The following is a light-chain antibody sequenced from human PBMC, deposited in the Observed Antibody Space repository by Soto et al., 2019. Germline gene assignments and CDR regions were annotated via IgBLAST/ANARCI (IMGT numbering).Light chain of an antibody. Sequence: QSVLTQPASVSGSPGQSITISCTGTSSDVGAYNRVSWYQQHSGTAPKLMIYEVSHRPSGVSNRFSASKSGNTASLTISGLQAEDEADYYCLSYTTSSSYVFGTGTKVTV. CDR1: SSDVGAYNR. V-gene: IGLV2-14*01. J-gene: IGLJ1*01. CDR3: LSYTTSSSYV. CDR2: EVS.